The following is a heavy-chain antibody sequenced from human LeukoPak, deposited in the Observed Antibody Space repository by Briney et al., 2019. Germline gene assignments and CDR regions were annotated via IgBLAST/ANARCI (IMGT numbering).Heavy chain of an antibody. Sequence: GGSLKLSCAASGFTFSSYWMSWVRQAPGKGLEWVANIKQDGSEKYYVDSVKGRFTISRDNAKNSLHLQMNSLRAEDTAVYYCARLSDSSGTPRSDYWGQGTLVTVSS. CDR1: GFTFSSYW. J-gene: IGHJ4*02. D-gene: IGHD3-22*01. CDR2: IKQDGSEK. V-gene: IGHV3-7*03. CDR3: ARLSDSSGTPRSDY.